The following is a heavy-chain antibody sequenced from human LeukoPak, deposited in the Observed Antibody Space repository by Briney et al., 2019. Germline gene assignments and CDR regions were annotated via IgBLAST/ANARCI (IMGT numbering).Heavy chain of an antibody. Sequence: GRSLRLSCVASGFTFDDYAMHWVRQAPGKGLEWVSGISWNSGRICYADSVKGRFTISRDNAKNSLYLQMNSLRAEDMALYYCAKDMCSSGCNFDYWGQGTLVTVSS. D-gene: IGHD6-19*01. J-gene: IGHJ4*02. CDR1: GFTFDDYA. V-gene: IGHV3-9*03. CDR2: ISWNSGRI. CDR3: AKDMCSSGCNFDY.